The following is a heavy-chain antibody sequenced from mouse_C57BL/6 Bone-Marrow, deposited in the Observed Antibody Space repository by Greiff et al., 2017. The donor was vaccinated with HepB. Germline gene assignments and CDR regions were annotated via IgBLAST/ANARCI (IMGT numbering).Heavy chain of an antibody. D-gene: IGHD1-1*01. V-gene: IGHV1-64*01. CDR1: GYTFTSYW. Sequence: QVQLQQPGAELVKPGASVKLSCKASGYTFTSYWMHWVKQRPGQGLEWIGMIHPNSGSTNYNEKFKSKATLTVDKSSSTAYMQLSSLTSEDSAVYYCARVLYGSSSAWFAYWGQGTLVTVSA. CDR2: IHPNSGST. CDR3: ARVLYGSSSAWFAY. J-gene: IGHJ3*01.